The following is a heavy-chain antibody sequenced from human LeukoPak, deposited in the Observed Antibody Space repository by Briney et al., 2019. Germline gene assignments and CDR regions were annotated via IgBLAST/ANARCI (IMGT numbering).Heavy chain of an antibody. Sequence: GASVKVSCKASGYTFTGYYMHWVRQAPGQGLKWMGWINPNSGGTNYAQKFQGRVTMTRDTSISTAYMELSRLGSDDTAVYYCARELKGYCSSTSCYTNWFDPWGQGTLVTVSS. CDR1: GYTFTGYY. D-gene: IGHD2-2*01. CDR3: ARELKGYCSSTSCYTNWFDP. J-gene: IGHJ5*02. V-gene: IGHV1-2*02. CDR2: INPNSGGT.